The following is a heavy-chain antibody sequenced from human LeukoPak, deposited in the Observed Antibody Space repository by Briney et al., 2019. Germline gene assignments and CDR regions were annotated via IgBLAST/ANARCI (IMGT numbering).Heavy chain of an antibody. CDR3: ARAGAYYYYMDV. D-gene: IGHD3-10*01. CDR2: ISSSSSYI. CDR1: GFTFSSCS. V-gene: IGHV3-21*01. J-gene: IGHJ6*03. Sequence: GGSLRLSCAASGFTFSSCSMNWVRQAPGKGLEWVSSISSSSSYIYYADSVKGRFTISRDNAKNSLYLQMNSLRAEDTAVYYCARAGAYYYYMDVWGKGTTVTVSS.